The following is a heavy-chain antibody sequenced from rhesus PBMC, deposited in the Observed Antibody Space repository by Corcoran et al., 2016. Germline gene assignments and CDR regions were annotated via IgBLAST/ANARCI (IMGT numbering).Heavy chain of an antibody. CDR1: GGSICGYW. J-gene: IGHJ4*01. Sequence: QLQLQESGPGLVKPSETMCLTCAVSGGSICGYWWSWTRHPPGKGLEWIGRIDSSGSTDYNPSLKSRVTISRDTSKNQFSLRLSSVTAADTAVYYCARERYSGYSQFDYWGQGVLVTVSS. CDR3: ARERYSGYSQFDY. CDR2: IDSSGST. D-gene: IGHD5-24*01. V-gene: IGHV4-165*01.